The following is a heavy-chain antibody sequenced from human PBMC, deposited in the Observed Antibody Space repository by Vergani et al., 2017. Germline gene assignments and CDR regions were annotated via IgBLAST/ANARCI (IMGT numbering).Heavy chain of an antibody. CDR1: GYTLTELS. Sequence: QVQLVQSGAEVKKPGASVKVSCKVSGYTLTELSMHWVRQAPGKWLEWMGGFDPEDGETIYAQKFQGRVTMTEDTSTDTAYMELSSLRSEDTAVYYCATEGGRDSSGANWFDPWGQGTLVTVSS. CDR2: FDPEDGET. V-gene: IGHV1-24*01. D-gene: IGHD3-22*01. CDR3: ATEGGRDSSGANWFDP. J-gene: IGHJ5*02.